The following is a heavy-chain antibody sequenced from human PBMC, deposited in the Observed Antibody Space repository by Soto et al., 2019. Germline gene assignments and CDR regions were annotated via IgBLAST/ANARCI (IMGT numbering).Heavy chain of an antibody. V-gene: IGHV1-18*01. Sequence: QVQLVQSGGEVEKPGASVKVSCKASGYTFTNYGINWVRQAPGLGLEWMGWINVYNGNTNYAQKFQARVTMPTDTSTNSVYMELRSLRSDDTAVYYCARGPDPSYFDYWGQGTLVSVSS. CDR3: ARGPDPSYFDY. CDR1: GYTFTNYG. J-gene: IGHJ4*02. CDR2: INVYNGNT.